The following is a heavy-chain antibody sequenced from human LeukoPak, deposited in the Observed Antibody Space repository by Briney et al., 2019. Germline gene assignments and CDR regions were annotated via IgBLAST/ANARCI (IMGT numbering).Heavy chain of an antibody. J-gene: IGHJ6*02. CDR3: ARDLVAGLYYYYYGMDV. CDR2: ISSSSSYI. D-gene: IGHD6-19*01. CDR1: GFTSSSYS. V-gene: IGHV3-21*01. Sequence: GGSLRLSCAASGFTSSSYSMNWVRQAPGKGLEWVSSISSSSSYIYYADSVKGRFTISRDNAKNSLYLQMNSLRAEDTAVYYCARDLVAGLYYYYYGMDVWGQGTTVTVSS.